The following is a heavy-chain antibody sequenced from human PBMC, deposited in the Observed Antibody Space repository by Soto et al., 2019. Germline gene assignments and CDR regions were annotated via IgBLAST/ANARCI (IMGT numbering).Heavy chain of an antibody. CDR2: MSPSSGNT. J-gene: IGHJ4*02. Sequence: QVQLAQSGAEVEKPGASVKVSCQASGYNFNTYDINWVRQATGQGLEWMGWMSPSSGNTGYAQKFQGRVTMTRDTSVSTAYMELNSLTSDDTAVYYCARGITQGYDYWGQGTPVTVSS. D-gene: IGHD1-20*01. CDR3: ARGITQGYDY. CDR1: GYNFNTYD. V-gene: IGHV1-8*02.